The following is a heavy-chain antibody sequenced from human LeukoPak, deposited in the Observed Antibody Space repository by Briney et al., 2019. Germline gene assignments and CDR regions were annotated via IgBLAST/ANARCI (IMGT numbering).Heavy chain of an antibody. D-gene: IGHD1-26*01. Sequence: ASVKVSCKASGYAFTSYGISWVRQAPGQGLEWMGWISAYNGNTNYAQKLQGRVTMTTDTSTSTAYMGLRSLRSDDTAVYYCARVAVGALDAFDIWGQGTMVTVSS. J-gene: IGHJ3*02. CDR3: ARVAVGALDAFDI. CDR2: ISAYNGNT. CDR1: GYAFTSYG. V-gene: IGHV1-18*01.